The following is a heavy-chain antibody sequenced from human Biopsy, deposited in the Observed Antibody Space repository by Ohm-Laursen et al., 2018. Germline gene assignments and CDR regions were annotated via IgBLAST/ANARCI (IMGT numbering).Heavy chain of an antibody. J-gene: IGHJ4*02. Sequence: SDTLSLTCAVYGESFNGYYWSWIRQTPGKGLEWIGEINHSGRTNYNPSLKSRVTTSVDTSKNQFSLKVRSVTAADTAVYYCARHPTHRIQQIDYWGQGTLVTVSS. D-gene: IGHD5-18*01. CDR1: GESFNGYY. CDR3: ARHPTHRIQQIDY. CDR2: INHSGRT. V-gene: IGHV4-34*01.